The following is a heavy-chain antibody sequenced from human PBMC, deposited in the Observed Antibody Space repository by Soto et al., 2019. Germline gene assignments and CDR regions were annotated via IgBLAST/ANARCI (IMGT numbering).Heavy chain of an antibody. J-gene: IGHJ6*02. V-gene: IGHV1-69*13. CDR3: ARTPIYCSGGSCYPRTYYYGMDV. D-gene: IGHD2-15*01. CDR1: GGTFSSYA. CDR2: IIPIFGTA. Sequence: SVKVSCKASGGTFSSYAISWVRQAPGQGLEWMGGIIPIFGTANYAQKFQGRVTIAADESTSTAYMELSSLRSEDTAVYYCARTPIYCSGGSCYPRTYYYGMDVWGQGTTVTVSS.